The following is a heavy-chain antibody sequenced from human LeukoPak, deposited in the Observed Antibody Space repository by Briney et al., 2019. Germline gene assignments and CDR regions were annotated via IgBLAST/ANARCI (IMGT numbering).Heavy chain of an antibody. J-gene: IGHJ4*02. CDR3: AIMYNSGWGLLY. D-gene: IGHD5-12*01. V-gene: IGHV5-51*01. CDR1: GYPFNKLW. Sequence: GASLQISSTGFGYPFNKLWIVWGRRLTGKGVEGGGSINPADATTEYNPSFKGLVSFSADISISSAYLQWSGLEASYTAKYYCAIMYNSGWGLLYWGPGTQVTVSS. CDR2: INPADATT.